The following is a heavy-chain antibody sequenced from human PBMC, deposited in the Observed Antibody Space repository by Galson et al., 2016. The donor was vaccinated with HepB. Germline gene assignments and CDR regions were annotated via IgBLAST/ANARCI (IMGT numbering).Heavy chain of an antibody. Sequence: SVKVSCKASGGTFNSLPINWVRQAPGLGLEWIGGLIPIFGATNFAQNFRGRVTITADEATNTEYMELRSLRSEDTAIYYCVSVPADIRGALSMDVWGTGTTVTVSS. V-gene: IGHV1-69*13. J-gene: IGHJ6*03. CDR3: VSVPADIRGALSMDV. CDR1: GGTFNSLP. CDR2: LIPIFGAT. D-gene: IGHD3-10*01.